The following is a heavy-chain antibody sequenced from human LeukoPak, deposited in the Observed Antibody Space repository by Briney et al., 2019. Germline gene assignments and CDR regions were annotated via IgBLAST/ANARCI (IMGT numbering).Heavy chain of an antibody. CDR1: GYTFTDYY. CDR3: ARDSGMVRGTVDY. J-gene: IGHJ4*02. V-gene: IGHV1-2*02. D-gene: IGHD3-10*01. CDR2: VHPKTGGT. Sequence: ASVKVSCKASGYTFTDYYLHWVRQAPGQGLEWMGWVHPKTGGTNYEQKFQGRVTMTRDTSISAAYLELSRLRSDDTAVYYCARDSGMVRGTVDYWGQGTLVTVSS.